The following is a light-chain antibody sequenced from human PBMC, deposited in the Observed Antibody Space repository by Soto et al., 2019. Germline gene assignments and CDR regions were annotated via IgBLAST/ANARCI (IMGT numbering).Light chain of an antibody. Sequence: EIVLTQSPGTLSLSPGERATLSCRASQSVSNNYLAWYQQKPGQAPRLLIYDASNRATGIPARFSGSGSGTDFTLTISSLDPEDFAIYYCQQRSFLYTFGQGTKVDI. CDR3: QQRSFLYT. CDR1: QSVSNNY. J-gene: IGKJ2*01. CDR2: DAS. V-gene: IGKV3D-20*02.